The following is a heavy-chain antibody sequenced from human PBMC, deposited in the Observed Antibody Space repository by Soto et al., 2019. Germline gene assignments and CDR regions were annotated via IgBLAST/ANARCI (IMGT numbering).Heavy chain of an antibody. CDR2: IWYDGSNK. J-gene: IGHJ4*02. CDR3: ARTPYHYYVDY. D-gene: IGHD3-10*02. Sequence: QVQLVGSGGGVVQPGTSLRLSCAASGFTFGSYGMHWVRQAPGKGLEWVAVIWYDGSNKYYADSVKGRFTISRDNPKNTLYLQMNSLRAEDTAVYYCARTPYHYYVDYWGQGTLVTVSS. CDR1: GFTFGSYG. V-gene: IGHV3-33*03.